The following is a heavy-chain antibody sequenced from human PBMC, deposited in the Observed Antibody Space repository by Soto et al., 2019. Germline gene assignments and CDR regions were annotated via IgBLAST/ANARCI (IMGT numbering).Heavy chain of an antibody. CDR1: GYSFTSYW. CDR3: ASGSDYYYYGMDV. V-gene: IGHV5-51*01. D-gene: IGHD3-10*01. J-gene: IGHJ6*02. CDR2: IYPGDSDT. Sequence: GESLKISCKGSGYSFTSYWIGWVRQMPWKGLEWMGIIYPGDSDTRYSPSFQGQVTISADKSISTAYLQWSSLKASDTAMYYCASGSDYYYYGMDVWGQGTTVTVSS.